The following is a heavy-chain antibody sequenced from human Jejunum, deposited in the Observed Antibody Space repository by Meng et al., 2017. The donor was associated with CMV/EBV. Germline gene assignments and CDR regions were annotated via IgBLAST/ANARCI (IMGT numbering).Heavy chain of an antibody. CDR1: GFNFSNYW. CDR2: INSDGSST. D-gene: IGHD2/OR15-2a*01. V-gene: IGHV3-74*01. J-gene: IGHJ4*02. Sequence: RLSCAASGFNFSNYWMHWVRQAPGKGLVWVSRINSDGSSTTYADSVKGRLTISRDNAKNTLYLQMNSLRAEDTAVYYCARGIGESWGQGALVTVSS. CDR3: ARGIGES.